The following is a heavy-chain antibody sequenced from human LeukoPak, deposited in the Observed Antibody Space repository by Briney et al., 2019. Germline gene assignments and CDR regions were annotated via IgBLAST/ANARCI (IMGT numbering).Heavy chain of an antibody. CDR1: GFTFSNYD. V-gene: IGHV3-48*02. Sequence: PGWSLRLSCAASGFTFSNYDMNWVRQPPGKGLEWVSYITSSSRTINYADSVKGRFTVSRDNAKNSLFLQMDSLRDEDTAVYYCARPTTVALDYWGQGTLVTVSS. J-gene: IGHJ4*02. CDR2: ITSSSRTI. CDR3: ARPTTVALDY. D-gene: IGHD4-23*01.